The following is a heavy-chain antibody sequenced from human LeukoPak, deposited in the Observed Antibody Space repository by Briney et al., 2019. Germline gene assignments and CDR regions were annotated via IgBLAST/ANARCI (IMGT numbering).Heavy chain of an antibody. CDR1: GGSISSSNR. CDR3: ARGREVAGTVAY. CDR2: IHHSGTT. J-gene: IGHJ4*02. D-gene: IGHD6-19*01. V-gene: IGHV4-4*02. Sequence: TSETLSLTCSVSGGSISSSNRWGWVRQPPGKGLECIGEIHHSGTTNYNPSLKSRVTISVDKPKNEFSLKLNSVTAADTAVYYCARGREVAGTVAYWGQGTLVTVSS.